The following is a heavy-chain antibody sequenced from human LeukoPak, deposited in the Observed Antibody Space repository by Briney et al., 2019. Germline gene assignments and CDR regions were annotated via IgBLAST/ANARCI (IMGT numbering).Heavy chain of an antibody. Sequence: SETLSLTRTVSGGSISSYYWSWIRQPPGKGLEWIGCIYHTGSAAYNPSLKSRVTMSVDTSKNQFTLKLSSVTAADTAVYYCARWFCVTDTCLHMDVWGKGTTVTVSS. D-gene: IGHD3-22*01. V-gene: IGHV4-59*08. J-gene: IGHJ6*03. CDR2: IYHTGSA. CDR1: GGSISSYY. CDR3: ARWFCVTDTCLHMDV.